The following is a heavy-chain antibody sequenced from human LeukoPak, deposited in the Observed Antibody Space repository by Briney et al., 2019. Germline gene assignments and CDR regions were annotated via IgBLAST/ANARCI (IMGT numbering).Heavy chain of an antibody. D-gene: IGHD3-3*01. V-gene: IGHV4-59*08. CDR1: GGSISSYY. CDR3: ARHRPGDFWSGYSSDFDY. CDR2: IYYSGST. Sequence: SETLSLTCTVSGGSISSYYWSWIRQPPGKGLEWIGYIYYSGSTNYNPSLKSRVTISVDTSKYQFSLKLSSVTAADTAVYYCARHRPGDFWSGYSSDFDYWGQGTLVTVSS. J-gene: IGHJ4*02.